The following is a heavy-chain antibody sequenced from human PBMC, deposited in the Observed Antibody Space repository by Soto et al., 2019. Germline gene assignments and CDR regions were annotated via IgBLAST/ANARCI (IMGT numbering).Heavy chain of an antibody. Sequence: PSETLSLTCTVSGGSINTFYWSWVRQPAGKGLEWIGRIFSSGSTSFNPSLESRVAMSVDTSKNHFSLNLSSVTAADVAVYYCAREVSYSAYNFAHGIQLWSFDFWGQGALVPSPQ. J-gene: IGHJ4*02. CDR3: AREVSYSAYNFAHGIQLWSFDF. V-gene: IGHV4-4*07. CDR2: IFSSGST. D-gene: IGHD5-12*01. CDR1: GGSINTFY.